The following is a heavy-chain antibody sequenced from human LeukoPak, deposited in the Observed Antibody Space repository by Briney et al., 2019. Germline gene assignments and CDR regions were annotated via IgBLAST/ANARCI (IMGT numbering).Heavy chain of an antibody. CDR2: IHYSGRT. CDR1: GGSITGYY. CDR3: AREGGFYRPLDY. J-gene: IGHJ4*02. Sequence: PSETLSLTCTVSGGSITGYYWIWIRQPPGKGLESIGYIHYSGRTNYNPSLKSRVILSVDTSKNQFSLKLTSVTAADTAVYYCAREGGFYRPLDYSGQGALVTVSS. V-gene: IGHV4-59*12. D-gene: IGHD3-3*01.